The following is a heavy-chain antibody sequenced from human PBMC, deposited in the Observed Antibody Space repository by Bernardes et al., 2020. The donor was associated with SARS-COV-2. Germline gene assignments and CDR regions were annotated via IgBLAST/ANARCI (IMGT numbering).Heavy chain of an antibody. CDR2: IETSGTT. V-gene: IGHV4-61*02. J-gene: IGHJ4*02. D-gene: IGHD3-10*01. CDR1: GGSISSGSHY. Sequence: SKTLCLTCTVSGGSISSGSHYWGWIRQPAAKGLEWIGRIETSGTTSYNPSLQSRVTISVDTSKNQFSLKLSSVTAADTAVYYCVRVVQDSSGSGSYPQYYDYWGPGTLVSVSS. CDR3: VRVVQDSSGSGSYPQYYDY.